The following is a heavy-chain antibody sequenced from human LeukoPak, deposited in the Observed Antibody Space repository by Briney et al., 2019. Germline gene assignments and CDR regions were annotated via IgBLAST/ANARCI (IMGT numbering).Heavy chain of an antibody. CDR1: GFLFGNYV. V-gene: IGHV3-30*02. CDR3: AIDVNSDYPRAHAFHV. CDR2: VWIDGSTT. D-gene: IGHD4-11*01. Sequence: GGSLTLSFSVFGFLFGNYVIGWVRPAPGGGLEWGAYVWIDGSTTWPAGSVKGRFTVSRHNSRKTLYLQMDSLRVEHTARYYCAIDVNSDYPRAHAFHVWGQGTMVTVSS. J-gene: IGHJ3*01.